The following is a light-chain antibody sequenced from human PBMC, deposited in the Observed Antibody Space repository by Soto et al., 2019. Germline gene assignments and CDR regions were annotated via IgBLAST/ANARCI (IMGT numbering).Light chain of an antibody. Sequence: EIVLTQSPGTLSLSPGERATLSCRTSQSVISTSLAWYQQKPGQAPRLLIYGASNMATGIPDRFSGSGSGTDFTLTINSLEPEDFAMYYCQQYGSSPLTFGGGTKVEIK. CDR1: QSVISTS. V-gene: IGKV3-20*01. CDR3: QQYGSSPLT. J-gene: IGKJ4*01. CDR2: GAS.